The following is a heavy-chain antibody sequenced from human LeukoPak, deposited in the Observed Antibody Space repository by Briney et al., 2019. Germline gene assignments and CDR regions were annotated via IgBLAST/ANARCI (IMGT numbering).Heavy chain of an antibody. J-gene: IGHJ3*02. Sequence: PSQTLSLTCTVSGDSISSGDYYWSWIRQPAGKGLEWIGRISSSGSTNYNPSLKSRVTISVDTSKNQFSLKLSSVTAADTAVYFCARGPYSYDSSGAFDIWGQGTMVTVSS. CDR2: ISSSGST. CDR1: GDSISSGDYY. CDR3: ARGPYSYDSSGAFDI. V-gene: IGHV4-61*02. D-gene: IGHD3-22*01.